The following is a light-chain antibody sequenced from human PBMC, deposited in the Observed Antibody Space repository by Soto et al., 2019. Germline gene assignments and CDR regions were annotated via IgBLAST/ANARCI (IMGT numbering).Light chain of an antibody. CDR3: QQRINWPALT. V-gene: IGKV3D-20*02. J-gene: IGKJ4*01. CDR2: GAS. Sequence: EIVLTQSPGTLSLSPGERATLSYRASQSVSSSYLAWYQQKPGQAPRLLIYGASSRATGIPDRFSGSGSGTDFTLTISRLELEDFAVYYCQQRINWPALTFGGGTKVDIK. CDR1: QSVSSSY.